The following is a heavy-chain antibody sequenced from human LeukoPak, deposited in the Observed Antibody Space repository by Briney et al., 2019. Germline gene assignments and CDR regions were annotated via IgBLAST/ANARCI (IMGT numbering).Heavy chain of an antibody. J-gene: IGHJ5*02. V-gene: IGHV3-30*03. CDR1: GFTFSSYG. CDR2: ISYDGSNK. CDR3: ARHDWFDP. Sequence: GRSLGLSCAASGFTFSSYGMHWVRQAPGKGLEWVAVISYDGSNKYYADSVKGRFTISRDNSKNTLYLQMNSLRAEDTAVYYCARHDWFDPWGRGTLVTVSS.